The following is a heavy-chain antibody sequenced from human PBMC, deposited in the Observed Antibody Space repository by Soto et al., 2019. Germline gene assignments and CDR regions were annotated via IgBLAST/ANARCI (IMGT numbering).Heavy chain of an antibody. CDR3: ARVTDASWSGYYTGDP. J-gene: IGHJ5*02. CDR2: ISSSSSYT. D-gene: IGHD3-3*01. Sequence: GGSLRLSCAASGFTFSDYYMSWIRQAPGKGLEWVSYISSSSSYTNYADSVKGRFTISRDNAKNSLYLQMNSLRAEDTAVYYCARVTDASWSGYYTGDPWGQGTLVTVSS. V-gene: IGHV3-11*06. CDR1: GFTFSDYY.